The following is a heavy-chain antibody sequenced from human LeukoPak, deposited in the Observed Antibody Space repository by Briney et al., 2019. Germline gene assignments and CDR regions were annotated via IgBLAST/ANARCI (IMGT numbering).Heavy chain of an antibody. Sequence: SETLSLTCAVHGESFSAYFWSWIRHVPGKGLEWIGEIDHRGSSNYNPPLKSRATISVDTSKNHFSLSLTSVSVADTAVYYCATRSSTLAAARCFDDWGQGTVVTVSS. D-gene: IGHD6-6*01. CDR3: ATRSSTLAAARCFDD. J-gene: IGHJ4*03. CDR2: IDHRGSS. V-gene: IGHV4-34*01. CDR1: GESFSAYF.